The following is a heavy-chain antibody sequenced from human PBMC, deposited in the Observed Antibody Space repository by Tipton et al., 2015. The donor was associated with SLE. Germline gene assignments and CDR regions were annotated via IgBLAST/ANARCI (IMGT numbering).Heavy chain of an antibody. CDR1: GGSISPYC. Sequence: TLSLTCTVSGGSISPYCWSWIRQPPGKGLEWIGYIYYSGSTNYNPSLKSRVTISVDTSKNQFSLKLSSVTAADTAVYYCASMIVVIPVEARRDGMDVWGQGTTVTVSS. J-gene: IGHJ6*02. CDR3: ASMIVVIPVEARRDGMDV. CDR2: IYYSGST. D-gene: IGHD2-2*01. V-gene: IGHV4-59*01.